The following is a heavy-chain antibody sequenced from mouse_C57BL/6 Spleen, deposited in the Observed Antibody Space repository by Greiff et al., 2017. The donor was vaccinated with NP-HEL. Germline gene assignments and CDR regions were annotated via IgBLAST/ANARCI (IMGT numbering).Heavy chain of an antibody. CDR3: ARWIYGYDDYAMDY. J-gene: IGHJ4*01. D-gene: IGHD2-2*01. V-gene: IGHV1-64*01. CDR2: IHPNSGST. Sequence: QVQLKESGAELVKPGASVKLSCKASGYTFTSYWMHWVKQRPGQGLEWIGMIHPNSGSTNYNEKFKSKATLTVDKSSSTAYMQLSSLTSEDSAVYYCARWIYGYDDYAMDYWGQGTSVTVSS. CDR1: GYTFTSYW.